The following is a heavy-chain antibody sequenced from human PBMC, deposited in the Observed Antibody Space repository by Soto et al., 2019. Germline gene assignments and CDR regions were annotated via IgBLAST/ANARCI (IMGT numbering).Heavy chain of an antibody. CDR2: IYYSGSP. Sequence: QVQLQESGPGLVKPSETLSLTCTVSGGSISSYYWSWIRQPTGKGLEWIGYIYYSGSPNDNPSLKSRVTISVDTSKNQFSLKLSSVTAADTAVYYCASSNIAAAGFYYYGMDVWGRGTPVTVSS. J-gene: IGHJ6*02. D-gene: IGHD6-13*01. CDR3: ASSNIAAAGFYYYGMDV. V-gene: IGHV4-59*01. CDR1: GGSISSYY.